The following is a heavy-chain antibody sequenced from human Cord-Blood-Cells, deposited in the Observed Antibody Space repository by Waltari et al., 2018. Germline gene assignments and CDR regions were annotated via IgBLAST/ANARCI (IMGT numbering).Heavy chain of an antibody. CDR1: GSTFSSYG. J-gene: IGHJ3*02. V-gene: IGHV3-30*18. Sequence: QVQLVESGGGVVQPGRSLRLSCAASGSTFSSYGMHWVRQAPGKGLEWVAVIWYDGSNKYYADSVKGRFTISRDNSKNTLYLQMNSLRAEDTAMYYCAKSWLSDGDAFDIWGQGTMVTVSS. D-gene: IGHD3-9*01. CDR2: IWYDGSNK. CDR3: AKSWLSDGDAFDI.